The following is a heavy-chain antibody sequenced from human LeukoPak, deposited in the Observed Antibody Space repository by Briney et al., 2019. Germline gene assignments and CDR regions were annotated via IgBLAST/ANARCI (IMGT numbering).Heavy chain of an antibody. J-gene: IGHJ4*02. D-gene: IGHD1-1*01. CDR2: ILYDGNNK. Sequence: PGGSLRLSCAAFGFTFSNYGMHWVRQAPGKGLECVALILYDGNNKYYADSVKGRFTISRDNSKNTLYLQMNSLRAGDTAVYYCAKANTTGGYYFDNWGQGTLVTVSS. CDR1: GFTFSNYG. V-gene: IGHV3-30*02. CDR3: AKANTTGGYYFDN.